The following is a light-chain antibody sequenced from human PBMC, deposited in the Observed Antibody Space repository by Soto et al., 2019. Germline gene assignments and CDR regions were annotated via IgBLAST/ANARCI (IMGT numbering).Light chain of an antibody. Sequence: DIVLTQSPLYLPVTPGEPASISCRSSQSLLHTNGRKYLDWYLHKPGQSPQRLVWLGSNRAAGVPDRFSRSGSGTHFTLYISRLEAEDVGVYYFMQGLQTPWTFGQGNTVDI. CDR3: MQGLQTPWT. CDR2: LGS. CDR1: QSLLHTNGRKY. V-gene: IGKV2-28*01. J-gene: IGKJ1*01.